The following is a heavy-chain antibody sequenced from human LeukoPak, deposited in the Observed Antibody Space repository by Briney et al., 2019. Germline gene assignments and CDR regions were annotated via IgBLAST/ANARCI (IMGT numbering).Heavy chain of an antibody. CDR3: ASLPGSYYDRLPDY. CDR2: IYYSGST. J-gene: IGHJ4*02. D-gene: IGHD3-10*01. CDR1: GGSISSGDYY. Sequence: SETLSLTCTVSGGSISSGDYYWSWIRQPPGKGLEWIGYIYYSGSTNYNPSLKSRVTISVDTSKNQFSLKLSSVTAADTAVYYCASLPGSYYDRLPDYWGQGTLVTVSS. V-gene: IGHV4-61*08.